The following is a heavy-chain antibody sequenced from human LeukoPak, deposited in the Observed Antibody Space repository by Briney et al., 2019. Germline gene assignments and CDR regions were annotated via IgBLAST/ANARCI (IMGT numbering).Heavy chain of an antibody. CDR1: GFTFSAFH. V-gene: IGHV3-73*01. CDR3: TTYTSGHY. D-gene: IGHD6-19*01. Sequence: GGSLKLSCAASGFTFSAFHMHWVRQASGKGLKWVGRITTKANSYATAYAASVKGRFTVSRDDSKNTAYLQMSSLKAEDTAVYYCTTYTSGHYWGQGTLVTVSP. J-gene: IGHJ4*02. CDR2: ITTKANSYAT.